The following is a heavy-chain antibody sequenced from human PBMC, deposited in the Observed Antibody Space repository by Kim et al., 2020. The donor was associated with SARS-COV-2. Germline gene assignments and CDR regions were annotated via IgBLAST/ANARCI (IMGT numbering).Heavy chain of an antibody. Sequence: GGSLRLSCVASGFTFSDSYMHWVRQASGKGLEWVGRIRNKANNYATAYAALVEGRFTISRDDSKNTAYLQMNSLKTEDTAVYYCLARMPGDLAGWWGQGTLVAVSS. CDR2: IRNKANNYAT. V-gene: IGHV3-73*01. J-gene: IGHJ4*02. CDR3: LARMPGDLAGW. CDR1: GFTFSDSY. D-gene: IGHD2-21*01.